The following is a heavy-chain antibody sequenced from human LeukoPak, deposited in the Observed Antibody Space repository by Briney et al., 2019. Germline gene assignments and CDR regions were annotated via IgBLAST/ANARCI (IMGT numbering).Heavy chain of an antibody. CDR1: GFTFSSYW. Sequence: LRLSCAASGFTFSSYWMHWIRQPPGKGLEWIGYIYNSGSTYYNPSLKSRVTVSVDTSKNRFSLKLSSVTAADTAVYYCARGGGYYDSSGYYTNNDAFDIWGQGTMVTVSS. J-gene: IGHJ3*02. CDR2: IYNSGST. V-gene: IGHV4-30-4*08. CDR3: ARGGGYYDSSGYYTNNDAFDI. D-gene: IGHD3-22*01.